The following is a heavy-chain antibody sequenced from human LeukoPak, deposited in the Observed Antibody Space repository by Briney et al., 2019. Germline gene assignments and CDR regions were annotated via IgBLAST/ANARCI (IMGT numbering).Heavy chain of an antibody. CDR3: TNQDSSGGLDP. V-gene: IGHV1-2*02. CDR2: INPNSGGT. CDR1: GYTFTGYY. D-gene: IGHD6-19*01. Sequence: ASVKVSCKASGYTFTGYYMHWVRQAPGQGLEWMGWINPNSGGTNYAQKFQGRVTTTRDTSISTAYMELSRLRSDDTAVYYCTNQDSSGGLDPWGQGTLVTVSS. J-gene: IGHJ5*02.